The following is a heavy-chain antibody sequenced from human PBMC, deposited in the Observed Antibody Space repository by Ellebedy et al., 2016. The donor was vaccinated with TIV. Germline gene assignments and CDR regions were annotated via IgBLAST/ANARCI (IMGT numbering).Heavy chain of an antibody. D-gene: IGHD5-18*01. Sequence: GESLKISCAASGFTFSSYSMNWVRQAPGKGLEWVSYISSSSSTIYYADSVKGRFTISRDNAKNSLYLQMNSLRAEDTAVYYCAREGDTAMVRGMDVWGQGTTVTVSS. V-gene: IGHV3-48*04. CDR2: ISSSSSTI. CDR1: GFTFSSYS. CDR3: AREGDTAMVRGMDV. J-gene: IGHJ6*02.